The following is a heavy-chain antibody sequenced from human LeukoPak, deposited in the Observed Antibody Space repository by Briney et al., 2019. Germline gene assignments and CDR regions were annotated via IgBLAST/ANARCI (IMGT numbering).Heavy chain of an antibody. CDR2: ISYDGSNK. D-gene: IGHD2-15*01. V-gene: IGHV3-30*04. J-gene: IGHJ4*02. CDR3: ARAPLAVAATTYFDY. Sequence: GGSLRLSCAASGFTFSSYAMHWVRQAPDKGLEWVAVISYDGSNKYYADSVKGRFTISRDNSKNTLYLQMNSLRAEDTAVYYCARAPLAVAATTYFDYWGQGTLVTVSS. CDR1: GFTFSSYA.